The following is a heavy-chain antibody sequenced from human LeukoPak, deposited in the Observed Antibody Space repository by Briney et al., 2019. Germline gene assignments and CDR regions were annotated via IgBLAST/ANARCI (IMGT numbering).Heavy chain of an antibody. CDR1: GGSISSYY. CDR3: ARTTPADFSAGWPYFDY. J-gene: IGHJ4*02. V-gene: IGHV4-59*08. D-gene: IGHD2-15*01. CDR2: IYYSGST. Sequence: SETLSLTCTVSGGSISSYYWSWIRQPPGKGLEWIGYIYYSGSTNYNPSLKSRVTISLDTSKKQFSLTLRSVTAADTAVYYCARTTPADFSAGWPYFDYWGQGILVTVSS.